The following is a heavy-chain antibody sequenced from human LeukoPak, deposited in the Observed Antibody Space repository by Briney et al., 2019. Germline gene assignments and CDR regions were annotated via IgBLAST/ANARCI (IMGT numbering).Heavy chain of an antibody. J-gene: IGHJ5*02. CDR1: GGSISSYY. Sequence: PSETLSLTCTVSGGSISSYYWSWIRQPPGKGLEWIGYIYYSGSTNYNPSLKSRVTISVDTSKNQFSLKLSSVTAADTAVYYCARRASSGWINWFDPWGQGTLVTVSS. CDR3: ARRASSGWINWFDP. V-gene: IGHV4-59*12. D-gene: IGHD6-19*01. CDR2: IYYSGST.